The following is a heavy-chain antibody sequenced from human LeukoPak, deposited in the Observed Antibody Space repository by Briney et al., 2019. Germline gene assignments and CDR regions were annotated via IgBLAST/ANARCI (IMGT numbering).Heavy chain of an antibody. CDR3: ARPRAWSYFDF. J-gene: IGHJ4*02. CDR2: IKEDGSET. CDR1: GFTLSSWW. V-gene: IGHV3-7*01. D-gene: IGHD6-19*01. Sequence: PGGSLRLSCVVSGFTLSSWWMRWVRQSPGRGVEWVANIKEDGSETSYVDSVKGRFSISRGNAKNSFYLQMNSLRAEDTAVYYCARPRAWSYFDFWGQGTLVTVSS.